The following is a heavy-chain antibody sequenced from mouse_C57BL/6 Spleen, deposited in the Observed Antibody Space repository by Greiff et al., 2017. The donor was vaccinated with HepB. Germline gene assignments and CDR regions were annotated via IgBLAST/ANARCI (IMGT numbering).Heavy chain of an antibody. CDR2: IDPSDSYT. CDR3: ARSRYGWNFDY. V-gene: IGHV1-69*01. J-gene: IGHJ2*01. CDR1: GYTFTSYW. Sequence: VQLQQPGAELVMPGASVKLSCKASGYTFTSYWMHWVKQRSGQGLEWIGEIDPSDSYTNYNQKFKGKSTLTVDKSSSTAYMQLSSLTSEDSAVYYCARSRYGWNFDYWGQGTTLTVSS. D-gene: IGHD1-1*02.